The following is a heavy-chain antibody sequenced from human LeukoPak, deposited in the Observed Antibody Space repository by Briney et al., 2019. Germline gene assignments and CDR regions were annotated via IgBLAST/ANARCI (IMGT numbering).Heavy chain of an antibody. D-gene: IGHD3-10*01. CDR3: ARAYMVRGVIITPGY. J-gene: IGHJ4*02. CDR1: GGTFSSYA. Sequence: ASVKVSCKASGGTFSSYAISWVRQAPGQGLEWMGWINPNSGGTNYAQKFQGRVTMTRDTSISTAYMELSRLRSDDTAVYYCARAYMVRGVIITPGYWGQGTLVTVSS. CDR2: INPNSGGT. V-gene: IGHV1-2*02.